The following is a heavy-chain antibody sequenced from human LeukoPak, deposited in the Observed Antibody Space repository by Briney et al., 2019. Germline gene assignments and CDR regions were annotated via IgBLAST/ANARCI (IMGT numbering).Heavy chain of an antibody. J-gene: IGHJ4*02. Sequence: GASVKVSCKTSGYTFTSYGISWVRQAPGQGLEWLGWISAYNGNTKYAQKFQGRVTMTTDTSTNTAYMEVRSLRSDDTAVYYCASNGDSSGYYWGYFDYWGQGTLVTVSS. D-gene: IGHD3-22*01. V-gene: IGHV1-18*01. CDR1: GYTFTSYG. CDR2: ISAYNGNT. CDR3: ASNGDSSGYYWGYFDY.